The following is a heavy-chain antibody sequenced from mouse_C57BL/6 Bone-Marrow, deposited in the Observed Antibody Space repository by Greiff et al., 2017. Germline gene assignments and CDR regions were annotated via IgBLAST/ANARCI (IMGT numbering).Heavy chain of an antibody. CDR1: GFTFSSYA. Sequence: EVQVVESGGGLVKPGGSLKLSCAASGFTFSSYAMSWVRQTPEKRLEWVATISDGGSYTYYPDNVKGRFTISRDNAKNNLYLQMSHLKSEDTAMYYCAYGYDGSYYAMDYWGQGTSVTVSS. V-gene: IGHV5-4*01. D-gene: IGHD2-2*01. J-gene: IGHJ4*01. CDR3: AYGYDGSYYAMDY. CDR2: ISDGGSYT.